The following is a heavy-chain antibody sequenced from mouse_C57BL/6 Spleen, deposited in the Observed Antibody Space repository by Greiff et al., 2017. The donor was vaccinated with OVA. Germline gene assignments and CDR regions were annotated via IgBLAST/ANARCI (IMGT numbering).Heavy chain of an antibody. CDR1: GFSLTSYG. CDR2: IWSDGST. V-gene: IGHV2-6-1*01. Sequence: QVQLKQSGPGLVAPSQSLSITCTVSGFSLTSYGVHWVRQPPGKGLEWLVVIWSDGSTTYNSALKSRLSISKDNSKSQVFLKMNSLQTDDTAMYYCARQEGGYYAWFAYWGQGTLVTVSA. CDR3: ARQEGGYYAWFAY. J-gene: IGHJ3*01. D-gene: IGHD2-3*01.